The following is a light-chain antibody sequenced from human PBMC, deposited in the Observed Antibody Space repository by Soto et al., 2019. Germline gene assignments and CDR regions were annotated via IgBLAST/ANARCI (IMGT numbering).Light chain of an antibody. Sequence: DIQMTQSPSTLSASVGDRVTITCRASQSIGGWLAWYQQKPGKAPKLLIYEAPVVQDGVPTRFSGSGSGTEFTLAISSLQPDDFATYYCQEHNSYIPTFGPGTKVDI. CDR1: QSIGGW. CDR2: EAP. V-gene: IGKV1-5*03. J-gene: IGKJ1*01. CDR3: QEHNSYIPT.